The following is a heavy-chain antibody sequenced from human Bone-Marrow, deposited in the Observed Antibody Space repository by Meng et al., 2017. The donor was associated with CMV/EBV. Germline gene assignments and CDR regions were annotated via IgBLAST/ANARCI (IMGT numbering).Heavy chain of an antibody. V-gene: IGHV3-73*01. CDR1: GFTFSASA. D-gene: IGHD5-12*01. J-gene: IGHJ6*02. CDR3: TRHNSGYAVNYYYYGKAV. CDR2: IRSKANSYAT. Sequence: GGSLRLSCAASGFTFSASAMHWVRQASGKGLEWVGRIRSKANSYATAYAASVKGRFTISRYDSKNTAYLQMNSLKTEDTAVYYCTRHNSGYAVNYYYYGKAVWGQGTTVTVSS.